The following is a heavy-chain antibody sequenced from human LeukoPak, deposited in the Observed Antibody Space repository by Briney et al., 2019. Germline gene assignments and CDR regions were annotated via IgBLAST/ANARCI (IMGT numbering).Heavy chain of an antibody. J-gene: IGHJ3*02. CDR1: GGSISGYY. V-gene: IGHV4-59*08. CDR3: ARHFTYYYDSSGYPRDAFDI. D-gene: IGHD3-22*01. CDR2: MYYNGNT. Sequence: SETLSLTCTVSGGSISGYYWSWIRQSPGKGLVWIGYMYYNGNTNYNPSLKSRVTMAIDMSKNHFSLTLSSVTAADTALYYCARHFTYYYDSSGYPRDAFDIWGKGTMVTVSS.